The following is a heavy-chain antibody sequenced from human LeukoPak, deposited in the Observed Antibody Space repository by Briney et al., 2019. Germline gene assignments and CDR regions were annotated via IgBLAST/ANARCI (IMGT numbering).Heavy chain of an antibody. Sequence: PSETLSLTCSVSGGSISSSGYYWGWIRQPPGKGLEWIGSVFHSGSTYHNPSLKSRVTISEDTSKNQFSLKLSSVTVADTAVYYCARQARGDSMFDYWGQGTLVTVSS. V-gene: IGHV4-39*01. J-gene: IGHJ4*02. CDR3: ARQARGDSMFDY. CDR1: GGSISSSGYY. CDR2: VFHSGST. D-gene: IGHD2-21*02.